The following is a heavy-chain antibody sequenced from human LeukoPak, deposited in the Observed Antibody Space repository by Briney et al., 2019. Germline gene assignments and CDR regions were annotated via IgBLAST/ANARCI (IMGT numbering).Heavy chain of an antibody. CDR2: INHSGST. CDR3: ARRGVATRFDY. CDR1: GGSFSGYY. Sequence: PSETLSLTRAVYGGSFSGYYWSWIRQPPGKGLEWIGEINHSGSTNYNPSLKSRVTISVDTSKNQFSLKLSSVTAADTAVYYCARRGVATRFDYWGPGTLVAVSS. D-gene: IGHD5-12*01. J-gene: IGHJ4*02. V-gene: IGHV4-34*01.